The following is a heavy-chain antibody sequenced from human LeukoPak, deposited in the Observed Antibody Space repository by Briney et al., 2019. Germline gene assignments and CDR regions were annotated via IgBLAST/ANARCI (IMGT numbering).Heavy chain of an antibody. CDR1: GGSISSSSYC. J-gene: IGHJ6*03. D-gene: IGHD3-22*01. CDR3: ARAVNYYDSSGYCPYYYYMDV. Sequence: AETLSLTCTVSGGSISSSSYCWGWIRQPPGKGLEWIGSIYYSGSTYYNPSLKSRVTISVDTSKHQFSLKLSSVTAADTAVYYCARAVNYYDSSGYCPYYYYMDVWGKGTTVTVSS. V-gene: IGHV4-39*01. CDR2: IYYSGST.